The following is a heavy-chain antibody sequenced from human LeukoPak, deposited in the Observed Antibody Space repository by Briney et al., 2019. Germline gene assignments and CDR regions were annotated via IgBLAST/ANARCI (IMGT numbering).Heavy chain of an antibody. V-gene: IGHV3-48*03. D-gene: IGHD4/OR15-4a*01. CDR3: ATLGAYDNWFDP. CDR1: GFVFSNFG. CDR2: ISSSGSTI. Sequence: PGGSLRLSCAASGFVFSNFGMTWVRQAPGKGLEWVSYISSSGSTIYYADSVKGRFTISRGNAKNSLYLQMNSLRAEDTAVYYCATLGAYDNWFDPWGQGTLVTVSS. J-gene: IGHJ5*02.